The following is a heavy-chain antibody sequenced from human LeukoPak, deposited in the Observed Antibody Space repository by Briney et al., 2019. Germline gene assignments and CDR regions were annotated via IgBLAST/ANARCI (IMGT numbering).Heavy chain of an antibody. CDR2: ISAYNGNT. V-gene: IGHV1-18*01. Sequence: ASVKVSCKASGYTFTNYIISWVRQAPGQGLEWMGRISAYNGNTNYAQKLQGRVTMTTDTSTATAYMELRSLRSDDTAVYYCARGGNYFRFDPWGQGTLVTVSS. CDR1: GYTFTNYI. J-gene: IGHJ5*02. CDR3: ARGGNYFRFDP. D-gene: IGHD1-26*01.